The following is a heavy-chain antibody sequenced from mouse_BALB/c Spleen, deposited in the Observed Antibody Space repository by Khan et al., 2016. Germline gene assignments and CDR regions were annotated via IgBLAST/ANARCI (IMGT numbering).Heavy chain of an antibody. CDR1: DDYLTSGY. CDR3: ARYDSSTNGRDIDH. V-gene: IGHV3-8*02. CDR2: LSHSGRS. J-gene: IGHJ2*02. D-gene: IGHD1-1*01. Sequence: EVKLEESGPCHVKLPLTLSLPCSVPDDYLTSGYWNWIRSFQGKKLEYMGNLSHSGRSYYIQSLKSRLSITRDTSKYHYYLLFNSVTTEDTATYFCARYDSSTNGRDIDHWRQGPS.